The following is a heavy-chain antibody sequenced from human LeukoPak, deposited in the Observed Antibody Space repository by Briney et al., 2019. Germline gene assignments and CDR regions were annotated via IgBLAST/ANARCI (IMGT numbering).Heavy chain of an antibody. D-gene: IGHD3-22*01. CDR2: ISAYNGNT. V-gene: IGHV1-18*01. CDR3: ARAPLVMIVVDTGPNDY. J-gene: IGHJ4*02. Sequence: ASVKVSCKASGYTFTSYGISWVRPAPGQGLEGMGWISAYNGNTNYAQKLQGRGTMTTDTSTSTAYMELRSLRSDDTAVYYCARAPLVMIVVDTGPNDYWGQGTLVTVSS. CDR1: GYTFTSYG.